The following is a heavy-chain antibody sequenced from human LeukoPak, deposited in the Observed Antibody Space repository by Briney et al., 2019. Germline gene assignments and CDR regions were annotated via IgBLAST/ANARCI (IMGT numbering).Heavy chain of an antibody. J-gene: IGHJ3*02. CDR3: ARFSLGNKGGDAFDI. V-gene: IGHV5-51*01. Sequence: PGESLKISCKGSGYSFTSYWIGWVRQMPGKGLEWMGIIYPGDSDTRYSPSFQGQVTISADKSISTAYLQWSSLKASDTAMYYCARFSLGNKGGDAFDIWGQGTMVPVSS. D-gene: IGHD1/OR15-1a*01. CDR1: GYSFTSYW. CDR2: IYPGDSDT.